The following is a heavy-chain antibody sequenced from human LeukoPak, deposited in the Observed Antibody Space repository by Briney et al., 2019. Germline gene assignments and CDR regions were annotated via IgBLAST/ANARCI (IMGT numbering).Heavy chain of an antibody. CDR2: IYYSGIT. D-gene: IGHD3-22*01. V-gene: IGHV4-30-4*01. CDR1: GGSINSGDYY. Sequence: SETLSLTCSVSGGSINSGDYYWSWIRQPPGKGLEWIGYIYYSGITYYNPSLKSRVTISVDTSKNQFSLKLSSVTAADTAVYYCASYYDSGPSKYDFWGQGTLVTVSS. J-gene: IGHJ4*02. CDR3: ASYYDSGPSKYDF.